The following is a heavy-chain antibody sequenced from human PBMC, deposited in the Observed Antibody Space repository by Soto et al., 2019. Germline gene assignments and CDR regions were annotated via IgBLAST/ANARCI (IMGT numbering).Heavy chain of an antibody. Sequence: QVQLVESGGGVDQPGRSLRLSCAASGFTFSSHGMHWVRQAPGKGLEWVAIISYDGSRKSYADSVKGRFTISRDNSKNMLYLQMNSLRAEDTAVYYCATSTGTAYWGQGTLVIVSS. CDR1: GFTFSSHG. D-gene: IGHD1-1*01. V-gene: IGHV3-30*03. CDR3: ATSTGTAY. CDR2: ISYDGSRK. J-gene: IGHJ4*02.